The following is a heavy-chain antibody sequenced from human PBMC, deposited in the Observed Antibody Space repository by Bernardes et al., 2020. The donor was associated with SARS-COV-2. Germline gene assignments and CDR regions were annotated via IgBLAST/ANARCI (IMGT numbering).Heavy chain of an antibody. CDR1: GFTLSRFW. J-gene: IGHJ5*02. V-gene: IGHV3-7*01. CDR3: ARGRDTSPS. D-gene: IGHD5-18*01. CDR2: IKQDGTEK. Sequence: GYLSHSCAASGFTLSRFWMTWVRPAPGKGLEWVANIKQDGTEKYYMDSVKGRFTISRDNAKNSLYLQMNSLRAEDTAVYYCARGRDTSPSWGQGTLVTVSS.